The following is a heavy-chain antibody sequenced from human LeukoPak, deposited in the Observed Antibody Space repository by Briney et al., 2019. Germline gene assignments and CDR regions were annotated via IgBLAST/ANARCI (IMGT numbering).Heavy chain of an antibody. CDR1: GFTFSSYS. J-gene: IGHJ6*02. Sequence: GGSLRLSCAASGFTFSSYSMNWVRQAPGKGLEWVSYISSSSGTIYYADSVKGRFTISRDNAKNSLYLQMNSLRDEDTAVYYCARDRAHDFWSGYYPNYYGMDVWGQGTTVTVSS. CDR3: ARDRAHDFWSGYYPNYYGMDV. CDR2: ISSSSGTI. V-gene: IGHV3-48*02. D-gene: IGHD3-3*01.